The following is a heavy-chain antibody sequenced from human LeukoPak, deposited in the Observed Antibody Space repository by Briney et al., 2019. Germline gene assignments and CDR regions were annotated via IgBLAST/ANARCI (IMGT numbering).Heavy chain of an antibody. J-gene: IGHJ4*02. V-gene: IGHV3-7*01. Sequence: PGGSLRLSCAASGFTFSDYWMTWVRQAPGKGLEWVANIRQDGSEKYHVDSVKGRFTISRDNAKNSVYLQMNSLRAEDTAVYYCARISCSRSCCYGVYDYWGQGSLVTVSS. CDR1: GFTFSDYW. CDR2: IRQDGSEK. CDR3: ARISCSRSCCYGVYDY. D-gene: IGHD2-2*01.